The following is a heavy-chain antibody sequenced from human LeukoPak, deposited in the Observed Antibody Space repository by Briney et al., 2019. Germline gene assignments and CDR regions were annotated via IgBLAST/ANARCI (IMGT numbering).Heavy chain of an antibody. Sequence: ASVKVSCKASGGTFSSYAISRVRQAPGQGLEWMGWISTHNGNTNYAQKFQGRVTMTTDKSTSTTYMELRSLTSDDTAVYYCARDVPGSIGTTARFDPWGQGTLVTVSS. CDR3: ARDVPGSIGTTARFDP. D-gene: IGHD1-1*01. J-gene: IGHJ5*02. CDR2: ISTHNGNT. CDR1: GGTFSSYA. V-gene: IGHV1-18*01.